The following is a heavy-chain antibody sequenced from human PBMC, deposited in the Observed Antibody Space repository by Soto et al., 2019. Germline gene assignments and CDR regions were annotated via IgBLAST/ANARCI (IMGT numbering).Heavy chain of an antibody. CDR3: ARALYLGDSSGYYYFDY. V-gene: IGHV1-69*01. J-gene: IGHJ4*02. CDR2: FIPIFGTA. Sequence: QVQLVQSGAEVKKPGSSVKVSCKASGGTFSSYAISWVRQAPGQGLEWMGGFIPIFGTANDAQKFQGRVPITADESTSTAYMELSSLRSEDTAVYYCARALYLGDSSGYYYFDYWGQGTLVNVSS. CDR1: GGTFSSYA. D-gene: IGHD3-22*01.